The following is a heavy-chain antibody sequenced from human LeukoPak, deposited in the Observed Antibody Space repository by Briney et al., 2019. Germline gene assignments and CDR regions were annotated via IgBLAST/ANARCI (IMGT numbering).Heavy chain of an antibody. CDR1: GGSFSGYY. J-gene: IGHJ3*02. CDR2: INHSGST. D-gene: IGHD1-14*01. V-gene: IGHV4-34*01. CDR3: ARGRAGGYDNRLRRVFEI. Sequence: PSETLSLTCAVYGGSFSGYYWSWIRQPPGKGLEWIGEINHSGSTNYNPSLKSRVTISVDTSKNQFSLKLSSVTAADTAVYYCARGRAGGYDNRLRRVFEIWGKGTMVTVSS.